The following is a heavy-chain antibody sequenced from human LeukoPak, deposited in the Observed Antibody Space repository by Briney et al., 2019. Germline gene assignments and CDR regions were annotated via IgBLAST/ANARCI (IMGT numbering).Heavy chain of an antibody. J-gene: IGHJ4*02. V-gene: IGHV3-33*01. CDR1: GFTFSSYG. D-gene: IGHD6-19*01. CDR3: ARDVSSGYSYFDY. Sequence: GGSLRLSCAASGFTFSSYGMHWVRQAPGKGLEWVAVIWYDGSNKYYADSVKGRFAISRDNSKNTPYLQMNSLRAEDTAVYYCARDVSSGYSYFDYWGQGTLVTVSS. CDR2: IWYDGSNK.